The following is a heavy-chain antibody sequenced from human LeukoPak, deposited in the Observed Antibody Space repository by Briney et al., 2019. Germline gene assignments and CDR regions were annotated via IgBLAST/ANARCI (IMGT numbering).Heavy chain of an antibody. J-gene: IGHJ4*02. V-gene: IGHV4-34*01. CDR3: ARTAGRQLVPDY. CDR1: GGSFSGYY. CDR2: INHSGST. D-gene: IGHD6-13*01. Sequence: SETLSLTCAVYGGSFSGYYWGWIRQPPGKGLEWIGEINHSGSTNYNPSLKSRVTISVDTSKNQFSLKLSSVTAADTAVYYCARTAGRQLVPDYWGQGTLVTVSS.